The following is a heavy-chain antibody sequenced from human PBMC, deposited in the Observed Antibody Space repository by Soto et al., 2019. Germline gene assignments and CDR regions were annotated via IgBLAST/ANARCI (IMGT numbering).Heavy chain of an antibody. Sequence: QLLESGGDLVQPGGSLRLSCAASGFTFSSYAMTWVRQAPGKGLEYVSAISGRGVTTYYADSMKGRFTISRDNSKNTLYLQLNSLRADDTAVYYCAKDRDDIGMVDAFEIWGQGTMVTVSS. D-gene: IGHD2-15*01. CDR3: AKDRDDIGMVDAFEI. CDR2: ISGRGVTT. CDR1: GFTFSSYA. V-gene: IGHV3-23*01. J-gene: IGHJ3*02.